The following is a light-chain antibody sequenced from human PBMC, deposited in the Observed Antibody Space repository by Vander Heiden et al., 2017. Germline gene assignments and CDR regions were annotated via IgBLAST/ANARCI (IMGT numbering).Light chain of an antibody. CDR1: QSISNW. Sequence: DIQMTQPPSTLSASVGDRVTITCRASQSISNWLAWFQQKPGKAPKLLISDASNLESGVPSRFSGSGYGTEFTLTISGLQPDDFATYYCQQYNNYLFTFGPGTKVDIK. CDR3: QQYNNYLFT. CDR2: DAS. V-gene: IGKV1-5*01. J-gene: IGKJ3*01.